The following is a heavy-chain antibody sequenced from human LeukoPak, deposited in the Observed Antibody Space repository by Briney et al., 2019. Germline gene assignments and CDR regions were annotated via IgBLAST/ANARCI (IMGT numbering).Heavy chain of an antibody. J-gene: IGHJ3*02. CDR1: GFTFSSYS. CDR3: ARDRYDSSGYYYVSPRVDAFDI. Sequence: SGGSLRLSCAASGFTFSSYSMNWVRQAPGKGLEWIGSIYYSGSTYYNPSLKSRVTISVDTSKNQFSLQLNSVTPEDTAVYYCARDRYDSSGYYYVSPRVDAFDIWGQGTMVTVSS. V-gene: IGHV4-39*07. CDR2: IYYSGST. D-gene: IGHD3-22*01.